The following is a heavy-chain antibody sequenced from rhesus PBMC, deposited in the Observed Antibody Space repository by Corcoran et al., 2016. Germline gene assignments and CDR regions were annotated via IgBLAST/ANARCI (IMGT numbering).Heavy chain of an antibody. Sequence: EVQLVESGGGLVQPGGSLRLSCAASGFTFSNYYMHWVRNAQGKGLEWVGLIRNKASRYTTENAAAVKGRFTSSRDDSKNTLYLQMSSLKTEDTALYYCTKSYSGGWNLSPLFDYWGQGVLVTVSS. CDR2: IRNKASRYTT. CDR3: TKSYSGGWNLSPLFDY. J-gene: IGHJ4*01. CDR1: GFTFSNYY. V-gene: IGHV3-13*01. D-gene: IGHD6-25*01.